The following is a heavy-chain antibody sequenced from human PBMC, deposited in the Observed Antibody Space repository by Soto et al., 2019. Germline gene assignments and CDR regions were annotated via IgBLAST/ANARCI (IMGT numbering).Heavy chain of an antibody. D-gene: IGHD3-10*01. CDR1: GGSISSSSYH. CDR2: IYYRGNT. Sequence: QLQLQESGPGLVKPSETLSLTCIVSGGSISSSSYHWGWIRQPPGKGLEWIGSIYYRGNTYYSPSLKSRLAISINTSKNQFSLALRSVTAADTAVYYCVRLIDGSPSDYWGQGTLVSVSS. V-gene: IGHV4-39*01. CDR3: VRLIDGSPSDY. J-gene: IGHJ4*02.